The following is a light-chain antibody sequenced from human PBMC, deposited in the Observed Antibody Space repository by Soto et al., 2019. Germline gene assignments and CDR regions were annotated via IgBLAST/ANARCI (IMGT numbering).Light chain of an antibody. CDR2: AVN. CDR3: CSYAGRNTLI. CDR1: RSEVGGNDL. Sequence: QSALTQPPAASGSPGQTVTISCTGSRSEVGGNDLVSWYQQHPGSAPGLIISAVNKRPSGVPDRFSGSKSGNTASLTVSGLQAEDEADYYCCSYAGRNTLIFGGGTKLAVL. J-gene: IGLJ2*01. V-gene: IGLV2-8*01.